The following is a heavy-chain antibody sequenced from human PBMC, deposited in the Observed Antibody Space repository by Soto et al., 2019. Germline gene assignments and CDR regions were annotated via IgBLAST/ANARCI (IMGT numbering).Heavy chain of an antibody. CDR1: GGSISSYY. J-gene: IGHJ4*02. V-gene: IGHV4-59*01. CDR3: ARAGWLQGPIDY. CDR2: IYYSGST. Sequence: SETLSLTCTVSGGSISSYYWSWIRQPPGKGLEWIGYIYYSGSTNYNPSLKSRVTISVDTSKNQFSLKLSSVTAADPAVYYCARAGWLQGPIDYWGQGTLVPVSS. D-gene: IGHD5-12*01.